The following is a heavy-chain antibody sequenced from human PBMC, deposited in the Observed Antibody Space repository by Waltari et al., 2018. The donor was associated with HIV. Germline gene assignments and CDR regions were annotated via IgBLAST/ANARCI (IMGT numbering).Heavy chain of an antibody. V-gene: IGHV4-61*02. CDR2: IYSSGRS. CDR1: GGAISSGSHY. D-gene: IGHD3-3*01. Sequence: QVQLQESGPGLVKPSQTLSLTCTVSGGAISSGSHYWTCNRQPAGKGLEWIGRIYSSGRSSYNPSLSSRVTISIDTAKNQFSLMLIAVTPADTAVYYCARGGGPHDFWSASEGYYGMDVWGQGTTVTVSS. J-gene: IGHJ6*02. CDR3: ARGGGPHDFWSASEGYYGMDV.